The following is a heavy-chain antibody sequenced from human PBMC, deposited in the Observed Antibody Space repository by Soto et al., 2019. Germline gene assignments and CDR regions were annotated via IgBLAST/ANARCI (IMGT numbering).Heavy chain of an antibody. CDR3: ARAPGIAAAGTLYYYGMDV. D-gene: IGHD6-13*01. Sequence: SETLSLTCTVSGGSISSSSYYWGWIRQPPGKGLGWIGSIYYSGSTYYNPSLKSRVTISVDTSKNQFSLKLSSVTAADTAVYYCARAPGIAAAGTLYYYGMDVWGQGTTVTVSS. CDR1: GGSISSSSYY. V-gene: IGHV4-39*01. J-gene: IGHJ6*02. CDR2: IYYSGST.